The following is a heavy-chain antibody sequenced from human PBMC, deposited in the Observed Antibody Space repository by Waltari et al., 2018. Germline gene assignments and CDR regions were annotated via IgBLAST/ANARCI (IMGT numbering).Heavy chain of an antibody. CDR3: ARGRYCSSTSCYRGGVYYYYYMDV. CDR2: INHSGST. D-gene: IGHD2-2*02. CDR1: GGSFSGYY. V-gene: IGHV4-34*01. Sequence: QVQLQQWGAGLLKPSETLSLTCAVYGGSFSGYYWSWIRQPPGKGLEWIGEINHSGSTNYNPSLKSRVTISVDTSKNQFSLKLSSVTAADTAVYYCARGRYCSSTSCYRGGVYYYYYMDVWGKGTTVTISS. J-gene: IGHJ6*03.